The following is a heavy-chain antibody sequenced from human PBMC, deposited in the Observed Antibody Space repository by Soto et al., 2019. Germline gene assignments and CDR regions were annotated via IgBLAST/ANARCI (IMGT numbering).Heavy chain of an antibody. J-gene: IGHJ4*02. CDR1: GGSFSGYH. V-gene: IGHV4-34*01. CDR2: INHSGST. Sequence: SDTLSLTCAVYGGSFSGYHWRWIRQPPGKGLEWIGEINHSGSTNYNPSLKSRVTISVDTSKSQFSLKLSSVTAADTAVYYCANAPSGYSYGPYYFDYWGQGTLVT. D-gene: IGHD5-18*01. CDR3: ANAPSGYSYGPYYFDY.